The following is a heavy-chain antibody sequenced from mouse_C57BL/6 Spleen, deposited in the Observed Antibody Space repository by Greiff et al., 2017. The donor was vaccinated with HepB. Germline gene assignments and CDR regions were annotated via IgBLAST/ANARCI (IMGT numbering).Heavy chain of an antibody. J-gene: IGHJ2*01. Sequence: QVQLQQSGPELVKPGASVKISCKAPGYAFSSSWMNWVKQRPGKGLEWIGRIYPGDGDTNYNGKFKGKATLTADKSSSTAYMQLSSLTSEDSAVYFCARSTTLYYFDYWGQGTTLTVSS. V-gene: IGHV1-82*01. CDR1: GYAFSSSW. CDR2: IYPGDGDT. CDR3: ARSTTLYYFDY. D-gene: IGHD1-1*01.